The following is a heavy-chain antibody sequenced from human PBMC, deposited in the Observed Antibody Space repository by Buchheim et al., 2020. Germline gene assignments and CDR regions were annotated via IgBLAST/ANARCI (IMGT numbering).Heavy chain of an antibody. CDR1: GFSLSTSGVG. J-gene: IGHJ4*02. D-gene: IGHD4/OR15-4a*01. CDR3: AHRGPIREYSYGATFDY. Sequence: QITLKESGPTLVKPTQTLTLTCTFSGFSLSTSGVGVGWLRPPPGKALEWLALIYWYDDKRYSQSLKSRLTITKDTSKNTVVLTMTNMDPVDTATYYCAHRGPIREYSYGATFDYWGQGTL. CDR2: IYWYDDK. V-gene: IGHV2-5*01.